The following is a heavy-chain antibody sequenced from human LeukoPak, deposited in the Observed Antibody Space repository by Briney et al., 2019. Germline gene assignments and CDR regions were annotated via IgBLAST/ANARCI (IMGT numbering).Heavy chain of an antibody. J-gene: IGHJ5*02. V-gene: IGHV1-18*04. Sequence: GASVKVSCKASGYTFTSYGISWVRQAPGQGLEWMGWISAYNGSTNYAQKLQGRVTMTTDTSTSTAYMELRSLRSDDTAVYYCARVDCSSTSCYAAGNWFDPWGQGTLVTVSS. D-gene: IGHD2-2*01. CDR3: ARVDCSSTSCYAAGNWFDP. CDR2: ISAYNGST. CDR1: GYTFTSYG.